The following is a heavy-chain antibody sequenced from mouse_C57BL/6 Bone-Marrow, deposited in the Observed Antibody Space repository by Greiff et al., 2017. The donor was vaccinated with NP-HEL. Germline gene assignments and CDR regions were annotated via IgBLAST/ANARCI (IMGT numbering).Heavy chain of an antibody. D-gene: IGHD1-1*01. Sequence: VQLQESDAELVKPGASVKISCKVSGYTFTDHTIHWMKQRPEQGLEWIGYIYPRDGSTKYNEKFKGKATLTADKSSSTAYMQLNSLTSEDSAVYFCARKAGYYYGYFDYWGQGTTLTVSS. CDR1: GYTFTDHT. V-gene: IGHV1-78*01. J-gene: IGHJ2*01. CDR3: ARKAGYYYGYFDY. CDR2: IYPRDGST.